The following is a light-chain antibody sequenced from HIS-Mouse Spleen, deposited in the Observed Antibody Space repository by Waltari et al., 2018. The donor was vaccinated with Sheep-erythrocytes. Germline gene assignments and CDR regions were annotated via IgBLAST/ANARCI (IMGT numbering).Light chain of an antibody. CDR1: ESLVQSVGKTY. CDR3: MQGT. J-gene: IGKJ2*01. V-gene: IGKV2-30*02. CDR2: KVS. Sequence: DVVMTQSPLSLPVTLGKPASISCRSSESLVQSVGKTYLNWFQQRPGQSPRRLIYKVSNRDSGVPDRFSGSGSGTDFTLKISRVEAEDVGVYYCMQGTFGQGTKLEIK.